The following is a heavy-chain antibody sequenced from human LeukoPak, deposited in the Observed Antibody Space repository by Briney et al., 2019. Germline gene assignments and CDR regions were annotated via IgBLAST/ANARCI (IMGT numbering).Heavy chain of an antibody. D-gene: IGHD3-10*01. J-gene: IGHJ4*02. V-gene: IGHV3-48*03. CDR2: ISSSGSTI. CDR1: GFTFSSYE. CDR3: ARGMVRGVPVFDY. Sequence: GGSLRLSCAASGFTFSSYEMNWVRQAPGKGLEWVSYISSSGSTIYYADSVKGRFTISRDNAKNSLYLQMNSLRAEDTAVYYCARGMVRGVPVFDYWGQGTLVTVSS.